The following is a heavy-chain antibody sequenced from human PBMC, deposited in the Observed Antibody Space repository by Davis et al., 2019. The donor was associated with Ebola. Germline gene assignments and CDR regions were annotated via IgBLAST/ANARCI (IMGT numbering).Heavy chain of an antibody. Sequence: GESLKISCQASGYSFSTYWIGWVRQRLGKGLEWMRIIYPGDSDTRYSPSFQGQVTISADRSISTAYLQWSTLKASDTAMYFCARRHCTGTSCYVDYWGQGTLVTVSS. CDR2: IYPGDSDT. V-gene: IGHV5-51*01. CDR1: GYSFSTYW. J-gene: IGHJ4*02. CDR3: ARRHCTGTSCYVDY. D-gene: IGHD2-2*01.